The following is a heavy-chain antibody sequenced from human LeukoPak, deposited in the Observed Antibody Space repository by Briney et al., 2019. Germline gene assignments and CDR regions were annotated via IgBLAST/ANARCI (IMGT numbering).Heavy chain of an antibody. CDR2: IIPIYGTP. D-gene: IGHD2-15*01. Sequence: SVKVSCKASGGTLSGYAISWVRQAPGQGLEWMGGIIPIYGTPHSAQKFQGRVTITTDESTSTAFMDLSSLRSEDTAVYYCARGGYCSGGSCYLDYWGQGTLVTVSS. CDR1: GGTLSGYA. CDR3: ARGGYCSGGSCYLDY. V-gene: IGHV1-69*05. J-gene: IGHJ4*02.